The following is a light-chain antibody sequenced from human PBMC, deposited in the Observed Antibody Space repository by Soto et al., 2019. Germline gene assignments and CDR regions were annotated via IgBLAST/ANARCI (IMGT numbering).Light chain of an antibody. CDR1: SSDVGGYNY. J-gene: IGLJ2*01. CDR3: SSYTSSSTPLV. CDR2: DVS. V-gene: IGLV2-14*01. Sequence: QSVLTQPASVSGSPGQSITISCTGTSSDVGGYNYVSWYQQHTGKAPKLMIYDVSNRPSGVSNRFSGSKSGNTASLTISGLQAEDEADYYCSSYTSSSTPLVFGRGTKLTVL.